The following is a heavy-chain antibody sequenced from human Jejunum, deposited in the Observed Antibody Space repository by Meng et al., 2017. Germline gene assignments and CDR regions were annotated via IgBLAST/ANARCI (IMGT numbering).Heavy chain of an antibody. D-gene: IGHD5/OR15-5a*01. CDR3: VKDVYAGGADS. CDR2: IFWDRRGT. CDR1: GFKSHDHA. Sequence: SLKISCAIYGFKSHDHAMHWVRQPPGKGLEWVSAIFWDRRGTGYADSVRGRFTISIDNVKNSLYLQMDSLRPEDTALYYCVKDVYAGGADSWGQATLVTVSS. V-gene: IGHV3-9*02. J-gene: IGHJ4*02.